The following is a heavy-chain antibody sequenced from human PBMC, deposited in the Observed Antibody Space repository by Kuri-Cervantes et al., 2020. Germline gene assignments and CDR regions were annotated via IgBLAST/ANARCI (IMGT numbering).Heavy chain of an antibody. CDR1: GGSISSYY. CDR3: ARDSRVGWFDP. J-gene: IGHJ5*02. CDR2: IYYSGST. V-gene: IGHV4-59*13. Sequence: SETLSLTCTVSGGSISSYYWSWIRQPPGKGLEWIGYIYYSGSTNYNPSLKSRVTISVDTSKNQFSLKLSSVTVADTAVYYCARDSRVGWFDPWGQGTLVTVSS. D-gene: IGHD2-15*01.